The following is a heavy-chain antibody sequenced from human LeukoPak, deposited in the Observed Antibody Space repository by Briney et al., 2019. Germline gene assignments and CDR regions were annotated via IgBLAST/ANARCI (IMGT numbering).Heavy chain of an antibody. Sequence: GASVKVSCKASGYTFTSYYIHWVRQAPGQGLEWMGWVNPNSGGTNYAQKFQGRVTMTRDTSISTAYMELSRLRSDDTAVYYCARDPSSGWTAMVSREPFDYWGQGTLVTVSS. V-gene: IGHV1-2*02. CDR1: GYTFTSYY. CDR2: VNPNSGGT. CDR3: ARDPSSGWTAMVSREPFDY. J-gene: IGHJ4*02. D-gene: IGHD5-18*01.